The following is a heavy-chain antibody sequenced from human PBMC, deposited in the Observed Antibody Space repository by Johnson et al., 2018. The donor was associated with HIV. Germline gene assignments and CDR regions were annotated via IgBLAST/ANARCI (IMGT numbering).Heavy chain of an antibody. J-gene: IGHJ3*02. D-gene: IGHD2-8*01. CDR3: MLRTQAEKAVEI. V-gene: IGHV3-30*04. CDR1: GFTFSSYA. CDR2: ISYDGSNK. Sequence: QVQLVESGGGVVQPGRSLRLSCAASGFTFSSYAMHWVRQAPGKGLEWVAVISYDGSNKYYADSVKGRFTISRDNSKNTLYLQMNSLRAEDTAVYYCMLRTQAEKAVEIWGQGTMVTVSS.